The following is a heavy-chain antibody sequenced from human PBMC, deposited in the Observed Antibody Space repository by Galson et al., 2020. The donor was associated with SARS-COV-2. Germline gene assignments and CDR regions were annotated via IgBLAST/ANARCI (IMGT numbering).Heavy chain of an antibody. CDR2: ISFDGSTE. J-gene: IGHJ4*02. CDR1: GFTFSTYA. V-gene: IGHV3-30*01. CDR3: ARETDEYTSSWYDY. Sequence: GESLKISCAASGFTFSTYAMHWVRQAPGKGLEWVAIISFDGSTEYNADSVKGRFTISRDNSKNTLYLQMNSLRPEDTAVYYCARETDEYTSSWYDYWGQGTLVTVSS. D-gene: IGHD6-13*01.